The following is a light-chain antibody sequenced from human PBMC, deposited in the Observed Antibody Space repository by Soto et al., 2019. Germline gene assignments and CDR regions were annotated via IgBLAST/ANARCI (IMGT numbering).Light chain of an antibody. V-gene: IGKV3-11*01. CDR1: QSVRSY. CDR2: DAS. CDR3: QHLSNLPPKVT. Sequence: EIVLTQSPATLSLSPGERATLSCRASQSVRSYLSWYQQKPGQAPRLLIYDASNRATGIPARFSGSGSGPLSTLTISSIDAEEFAIYSSQHLSNLPPKVTFGQGTRLEIK. J-gene: IGKJ5*01.